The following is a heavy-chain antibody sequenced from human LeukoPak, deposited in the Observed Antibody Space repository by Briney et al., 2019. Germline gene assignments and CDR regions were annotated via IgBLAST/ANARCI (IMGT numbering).Heavy chain of an antibody. CDR1: GFTFSSYT. CDR2: IRYDGSNK. D-gene: IGHD6-6*01. Sequence: PGGSLRLSCAASGFTFSSYTINWVRQAPGKGLEWVAFIRYDGSNKYYADSVKGRFTISRDNSKNTLYLQMNSLRAEDTAVYYCAKDLLKLSSSGVWCDYWGQGTLVTVSS. CDR3: AKDLLKLSSSGVWCDY. V-gene: IGHV3-30*02. J-gene: IGHJ4*02.